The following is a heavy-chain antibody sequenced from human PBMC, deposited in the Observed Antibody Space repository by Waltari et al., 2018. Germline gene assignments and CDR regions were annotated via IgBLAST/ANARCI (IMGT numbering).Heavy chain of an antibody. Sequence: QVQRVESGGGVVQPGRSLRLACAASGFTFRRHAVHCVRQAPGKGLEWVTLISFDGSNRYYADSVKGRFTISRDNSKNTLYLQMNSLRAEDTAVYYCARESPSPLLRFLEWFWRDAFDIWGQGTMVTVSS. CDR2: ISFDGSNR. J-gene: IGHJ3*02. V-gene: IGHV3-30*01. D-gene: IGHD3-3*01. CDR3: ARESPSPLLRFLEWFWRDAFDI. CDR1: GFTFRRHA.